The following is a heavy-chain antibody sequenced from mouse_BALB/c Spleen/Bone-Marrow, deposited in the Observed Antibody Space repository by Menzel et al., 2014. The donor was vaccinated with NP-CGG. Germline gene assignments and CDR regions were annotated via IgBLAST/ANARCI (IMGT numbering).Heavy chain of an antibody. J-gene: IGHJ3*01. Sequence: EVKVVESGGGLVQPGGSLKLSCAASGFDFSRYWMSWVRRAPGKGLEWIGEINPDSSTINYTPSLKDKFIISRDNAKNTLYLRMSKVRSEDTALYYCASLHYYGFFAYWGQGTLVTVSA. D-gene: IGHD1-2*01. V-gene: IGHV4-1*02. CDR2: INPDSSTI. CDR1: GFDFSRYW. CDR3: ASLHYYGFFAY.